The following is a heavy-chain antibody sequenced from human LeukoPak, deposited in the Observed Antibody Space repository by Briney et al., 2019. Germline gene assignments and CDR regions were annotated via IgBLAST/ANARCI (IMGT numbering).Heavy chain of an antibody. CDR1: GGSISSSSYS. D-gene: IGHD3-3*01. V-gene: IGHV4-39*01. J-gene: IGHJ4*02. Sequence: PSETLSLTCTVSGGSISSSSYSWGWIRQPPGKGLEWIGSIYYSGTTYYNPSLKSRVTISVDTSKIQFSLKLSSVAATDTAVYFCARLRFDFWSGYTHPYFDYWGQGTLFTVSS. CDR3: ARLRFDFWSGYTHPYFDY. CDR2: IYYSGTT.